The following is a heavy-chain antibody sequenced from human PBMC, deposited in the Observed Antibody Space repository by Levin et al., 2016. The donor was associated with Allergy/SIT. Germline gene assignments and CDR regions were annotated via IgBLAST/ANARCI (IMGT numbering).Heavy chain of an antibody. V-gene: IGHV3-64D*06. Sequence: VRQAPGKGLEYVSAISSNGGSTYYADSVKGRFTISRDNSKNTLYLQMSSLRAEDTAVYYCVKDGAYYYGSGSYYFWDVWGQGTTVTVSS. J-gene: IGHJ6*02. CDR3: VKDGAYYYGSGSYYFWDV. D-gene: IGHD3-10*01. CDR2: ISSNGGST.